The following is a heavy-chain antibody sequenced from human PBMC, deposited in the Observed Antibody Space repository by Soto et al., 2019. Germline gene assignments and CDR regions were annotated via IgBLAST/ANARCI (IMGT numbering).Heavy chain of an antibody. Sequence: PSETLSLTCTVSGGSISSSSYYWGWIRQPPGKGLEWIGSIYYSGSTYYNPSLKSRVTISVDTSKNQFSLKLSSVTAADTAVYYCARENPYSSLQGYWGQGTLVTVSS. J-gene: IGHJ4*02. D-gene: IGHD3-22*01. CDR2: IYYSGST. CDR3: ARENPYSSLQGY. CDR1: GGSISSSSYY. V-gene: IGHV4-39*07.